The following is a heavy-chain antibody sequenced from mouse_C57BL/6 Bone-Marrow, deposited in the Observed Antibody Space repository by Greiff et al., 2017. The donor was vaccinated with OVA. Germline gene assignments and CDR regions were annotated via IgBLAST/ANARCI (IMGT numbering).Heavy chain of an antibody. V-gene: IGHV1-62-2*01. CDR1: GYTFTEYT. Sequence: VKLQESGAELVKPGASVKLSCKASGYTFTEYTIHWVKQRSGQGLEWIGWFYPGSGSIKYNEKFKDKATLTADKSSSTVYMELSRLTSEDSAVYFCARHERYDYDGGGYYFDYWGQGTTLTVSS. CDR3: ARHERYDYDGGGYYFDY. CDR2: FYPGSGSI. D-gene: IGHD2-4*01. J-gene: IGHJ2*01.